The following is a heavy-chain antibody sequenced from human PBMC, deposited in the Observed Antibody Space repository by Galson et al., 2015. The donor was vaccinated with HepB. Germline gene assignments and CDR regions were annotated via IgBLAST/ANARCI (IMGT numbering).Heavy chain of an antibody. CDR3: ATHLSWELRPFDY. D-gene: IGHD1-26*01. J-gene: IGHJ4*02. Sequence: SLRLSCAASGFTFSSYSMNWVRQAPGKGLEWVSSISSSSSYIYYADSVKGRFTISRDNAKNSLYLQMNSLRAEDTAVYYCATHLSWELRPFDYWGQGTLVTVSS. CDR2: ISSSSSYI. CDR1: GFTFSSYS. V-gene: IGHV3-21*01.